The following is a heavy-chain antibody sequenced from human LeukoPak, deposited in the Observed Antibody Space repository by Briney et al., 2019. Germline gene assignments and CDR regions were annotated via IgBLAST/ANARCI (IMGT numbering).Heavy chain of an antibody. D-gene: IGHD6-19*01. CDR1: GFTFSSYG. Sequence: PGGSLRLSCAASGFTFSSYGMHWVRQAPGKGLVWVSRINSDGSSTSYADSVKGRFTISRDNAKNTLYLQMNSLRAEDTAVYYCARVLSSVAGTGYYYMDVWGKGTTVTISS. V-gene: IGHV3-74*01. J-gene: IGHJ6*03. CDR2: INSDGSST. CDR3: ARVLSSVAGTGYYYMDV.